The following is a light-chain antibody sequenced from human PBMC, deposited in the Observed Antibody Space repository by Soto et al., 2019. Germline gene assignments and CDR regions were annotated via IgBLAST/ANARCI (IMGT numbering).Light chain of an antibody. CDR3: QQSYSTPGT. V-gene: IGKV1-39*01. CDR1: QSISSY. J-gene: IGKJ3*01. Sequence: DIQMTQSPSSLSASVGDRVTITCRASQSISSYLNWYQQKPGKAPKLLIYAASSLQSGVPSRFSGSGSGTDFTLTISSLQPEDFATYYCQQSYSTPGTFGPGTKVYIK. CDR2: AAS.